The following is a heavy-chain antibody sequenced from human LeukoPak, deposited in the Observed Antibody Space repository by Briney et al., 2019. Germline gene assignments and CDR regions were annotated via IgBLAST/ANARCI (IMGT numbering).Heavy chain of an antibody. D-gene: IGHD1-1*01. J-gene: IGHJ4*02. Sequence: PSETLSLTCTVSATISSSTYYWGWIRQPPGKGLEWIGSIYSDGNTYYNPSLKSRVTISVDTSRNQFSLKLSSVTAADTAVYYCARLTAGTVDYWGQGTLVTVSS. CDR1: ATISSSTYY. CDR2: IYSDGNT. CDR3: ARLTAGTVDY. V-gene: IGHV4-39*01.